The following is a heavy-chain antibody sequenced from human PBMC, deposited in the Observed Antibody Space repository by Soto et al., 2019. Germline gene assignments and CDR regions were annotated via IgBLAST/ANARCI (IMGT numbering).Heavy chain of an antibody. J-gene: IGHJ3*02. CDR1: GYIFTSYY. V-gene: IGHV1-46*01. Sequence: QAQLVQSGAEVKKPGASVKVSCKASGYIFTSYYMYWVRQAPGQGLEWMGIINPSGGSKSYAQKFQGRVTMTRDTSTSTVCMDLSSLRSEDTAVYYCARELEAFDIWGQGTMVTVSS. CDR2: INPSGGSK. CDR3: ARELEAFDI.